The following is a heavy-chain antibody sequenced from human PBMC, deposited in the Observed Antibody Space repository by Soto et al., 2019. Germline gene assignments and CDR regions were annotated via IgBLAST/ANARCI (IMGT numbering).Heavy chain of an antibody. CDR1: GFTFTEYW. J-gene: IGHJ4*02. CDR2: VEPNGTGR. Sequence: PGGSLRLSCAASGFTFTEYWMSWVRQTPDKGLEWVANVEPNGTGRYYVDSVKGRFTISRDNAKNSVYLQMNSLRAEDTAVYYYVRDGPGGFLDYWGLGTLVTVSS. CDR3: VRDGPGGFLDY. V-gene: IGHV3-7*01. D-gene: IGHD3-16*01.